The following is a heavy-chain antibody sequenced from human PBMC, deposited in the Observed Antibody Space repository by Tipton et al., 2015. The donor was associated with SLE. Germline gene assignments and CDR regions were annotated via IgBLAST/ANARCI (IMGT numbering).Heavy chain of an antibody. D-gene: IGHD5-24*01. CDR1: GYTFTSYD. V-gene: IGHV1-8*01. CDR3: ARVARDGYKSGFDY. Sequence: QLVQSGAEVKKPGASVKVSCKASGYTFTSYDINWVRQATGQGLEWMGWMNPNSGNTGYAQEFQGRVTMTRDTSTGTAYMELSSLRSEDTAVYYCARVARDGYKSGFDYWGQGTLVTVSS. J-gene: IGHJ4*02. CDR2: MNPNSGNT.